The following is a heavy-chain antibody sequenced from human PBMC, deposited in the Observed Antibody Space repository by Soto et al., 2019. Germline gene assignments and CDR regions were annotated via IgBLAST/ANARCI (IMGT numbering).Heavy chain of an antibody. D-gene: IGHD5-12*01. V-gene: IGHV3-23*01. CDR2: LKTTVSYA. J-gene: IGHJ4*02. CDR3: AKGGWLDF. Sequence: EVQLLESGGGFVQPGESLRLSCATSGFTFDYFDMSWVRQAPGRGLEWVSPLKTTVSYARYADSVKGRFTISRDNSKMTLHLQMNNLRADDTARYFCAKGGWLDFWGPGTLVNVSS. CDR1: GFTFDYFD.